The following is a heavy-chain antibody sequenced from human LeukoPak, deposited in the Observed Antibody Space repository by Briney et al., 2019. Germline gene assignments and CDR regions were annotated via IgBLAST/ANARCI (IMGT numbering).Heavy chain of an antibody. CDR2: IFYSGST. D-gene: IGHD5-24*01. J-gene: IGHJ4*02. V-gene: IGHV4-30-4*08. Sequence: SETLSLTCTVSDGSISSGDYYWSWIRQPPGKGLEWIGYIFYSGSTYYNPSLKSRVTISVDTSKNQFSLKLSSVTAADTAVYYCARDRGDGYSYWGQGTLVTVSS. CDR1: DGSISSGDYY. CDR3: ARDRGDGYSY.